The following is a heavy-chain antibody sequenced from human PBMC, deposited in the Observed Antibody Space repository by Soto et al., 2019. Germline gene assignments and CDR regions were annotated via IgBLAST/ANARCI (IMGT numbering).Heavy chain of an antibody. V-gene: IGHV3-21*06. CDR3: ARESEDLTSNFDY. Sequence: PGGALRLSCAASGFTFTRYSMNWVRQAPGNGLEWVSYISSTTNYIYYGDSMKGRFTISRDNAKNSLYLEMNSLRAEDTAVYYCARESEDLTSNFDYWGQGTLVTVSS. CDR2: ISSTTNYI. J-gene: IGHJ4*02. CDR1: GFTFTRYS.